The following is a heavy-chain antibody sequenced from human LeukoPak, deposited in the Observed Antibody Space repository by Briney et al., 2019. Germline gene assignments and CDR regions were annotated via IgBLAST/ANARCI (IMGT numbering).Heavy chain of an antibody. CDR1: GFTFSSYS. CDR3: ARGRTAHYYYAMDV. V-gene: IGHV3-30*03. J-gene: IGHJ6*02. D-gene: IGHD1-14*01. CDR2: ISYDGSKK. Sequence: GGSLRLSCAASGFTFSSYSMNWVRQAPGKGLEWVAVISYDGSKKLYADSVKGRFTISRDDSKNTLYLQMNSLRPEDTAVYYCARGRTAHYYYAMDVWGQGTTVTASS.